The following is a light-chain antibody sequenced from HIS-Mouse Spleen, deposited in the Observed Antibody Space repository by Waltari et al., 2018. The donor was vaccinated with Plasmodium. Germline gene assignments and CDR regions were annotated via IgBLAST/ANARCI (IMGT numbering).Light chain of an antibody. CDR3: YSTDSSGNHRV. J-gene: IGLJ3*02. CDR1: ALPKNY. CDR2: EDS. Sequence: SYELTQPPSVSVPPRQTARITRTGDALPKNYTYWYQQKSGQAPVLVIYEDSKRPSGIPERFSGSSSGTMATLTISGAQVEDEADYYCYSTDSSGNHRVFGGGTKLTVL. V-gene: IGLV3-10*01.